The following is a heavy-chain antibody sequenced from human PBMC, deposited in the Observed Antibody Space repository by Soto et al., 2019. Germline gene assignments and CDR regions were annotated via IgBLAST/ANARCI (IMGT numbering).Heavy chain of an antibody. D-gene: IGHD5-18*01. J-gene: IGHJ4*02. CDR2: ISYDGSNK. V-gene: IGHV3-30*18. Sequence: GGSLRLSCAASGFTFSSYGMHWVRQAPGKGLEWVAVISYDGSNKYYADSVKGRFTISRDNSKNTLYLQMNSLRAEDTAVYYCAKDLGFRTAMPQNFDYWGQGTLVTVSS. CDR3: AKDLGFRTAMPQNFDY. CDR1: GFTFSSYG.